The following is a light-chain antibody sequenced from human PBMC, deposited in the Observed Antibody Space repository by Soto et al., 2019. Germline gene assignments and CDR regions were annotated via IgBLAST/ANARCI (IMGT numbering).Light chain of an antibody. CDR1: SSDVGAYNY. CDR2: DVT. J-gene: IGLJ2*01. Sequence: QSALTQPRSVSGSPGQSVAISCTGTSSDVGAYNYVSWYRQHPGRAPKLLLYDVTKRPSGVPDRFSGSKSGNTASLTISGLQADDEADYYCCSYAGSYIVVIGGGTKLTVL. V-gene: IGLV2-11*01. CDR3: CSYAGSYIVV.